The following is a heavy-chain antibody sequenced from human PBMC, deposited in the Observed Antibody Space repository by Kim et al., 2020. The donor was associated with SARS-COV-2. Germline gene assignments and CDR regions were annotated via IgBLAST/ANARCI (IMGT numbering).Heavy chain of an antibody. CDR3: AEPSLSRSGYYALDS. D-gene: IGHD3-10*01. J-gene: IGHJ3*02. V-gene: IGHV3-23*01. CDR2: VTGGDVT. Sequence: GGSLRLSCAASGFAFSTYGMIWVRQAPGKGLEWVSSVTGGDVTYYSASLKGRFTISRDISTNTLYLQLNSLLDADTAAIYCAEPSLSRSGYYALDSWG. CDR1: GFAFSTYG.